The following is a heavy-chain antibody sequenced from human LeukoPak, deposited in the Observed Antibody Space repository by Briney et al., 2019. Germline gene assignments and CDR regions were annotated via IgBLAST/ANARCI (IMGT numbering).Heavy chain of an antibody. CDR1: GYTFTGYY. Sequence: ASVKVSCKASGYTFTGYYMHWVRQAPGQGLEWMGRINPNSGGTNYAQKFQGRVTMTRDTSISTAYMELSRLRSDDTAVYYCARDDGISSNFDYWGQGTLVTVSS. CDR3: ARDDGISSNFDY. J-gene: IGHJ4*02. CDR2: INPNSGGT. V-gene: IGHV1-2*06. D-gene: IGHD2-2*01.